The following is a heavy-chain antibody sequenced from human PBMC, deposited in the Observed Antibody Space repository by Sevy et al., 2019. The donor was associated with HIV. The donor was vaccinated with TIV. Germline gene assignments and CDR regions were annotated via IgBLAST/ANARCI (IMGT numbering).Heavy chain of an antibody. CDR3: PGDVRGEGIRPGDLDY. CDR1: GFTFSDYG. Sequence: GGSLRLSCAASGFTFSDYGMQWVRQAPGKGLEWVAVIWNDGSNKYYADSVKGRFTTSRDNSSNTLYLQMNSLRAEDTAVYYCPGDVRGEGIRPGDLDYWGQGTLVTVSS. J-gene: IGHJ4*02. D-gene: IGHD3-10*02. CDR2: IWNDGSNK. V-gene: IGHV3-33*01.